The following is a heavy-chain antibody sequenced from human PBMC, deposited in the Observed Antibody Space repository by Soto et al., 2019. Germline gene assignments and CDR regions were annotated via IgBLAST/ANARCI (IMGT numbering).Heavy chain of an antibody. J-gene: IGHJ4*02. CDR2: ISPSSSYI. V-gene: IGHV3-21*01. Sequence: GSLSLSCAASGFTFISYSINFFRQSPFKGLEWVSSISPSSSYIYYADSVRGRFTISRDNAKKSLYLQMNSLRAEDTAVYYCARDRGDSSGYYPYYFDYWGQGTLVTVSS. D-gene: IGHD3-22*01. CDR3: ARDRGDSSGYYPYYFDY. CDR1: GFTFISYS.